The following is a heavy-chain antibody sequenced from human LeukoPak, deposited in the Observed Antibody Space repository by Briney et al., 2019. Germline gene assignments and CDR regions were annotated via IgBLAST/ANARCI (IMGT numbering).Heavy chain of an antibody. D-gene: IGHD4-17*01. CDR3: ARGDYGDYEEDYYYYMDV. V-gene: IGHV3-7*01. CDR2: IKQDGSEK. J-gene: IGHJ6*03. Sequence: PGGSLRLSCAASGFTFSSYWMSWVRQAPGKGLEWVANIKQDGSEKYYVDSVKGRFTISRDNAKNSLYLQMNSLRAEDTAVYYCARGDYGDYEEDYYYYMDVWGKGTTVTVSS. CDR1: GFTFSSYW.